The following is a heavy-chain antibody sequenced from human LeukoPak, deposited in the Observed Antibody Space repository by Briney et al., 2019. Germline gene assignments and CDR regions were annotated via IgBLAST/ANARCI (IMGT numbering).Heavy chain of an antibody. D-gene: IGHD5-24*01. Sequence: GGSLRLSCAAPGFTFSDYSMNWVRQAPGKGLEWISYIGIDSGNTNYADSVKGRFTISGDKAKNSLYLQMNSLRVEDTAVYYCARDYKYAFDNWGQGALVTVSS. J-gene: IGHJ4*02. CDR1: GFTFSDYS. CDR2: IGIDSGNT. V-gene: IGHV3-48*01. CDR3: ARDYKYAFDN.